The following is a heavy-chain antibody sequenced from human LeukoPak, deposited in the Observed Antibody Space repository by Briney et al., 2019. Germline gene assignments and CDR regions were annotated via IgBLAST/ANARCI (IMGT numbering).Heavy chain of an antibody. J-gene: IGHJ4*02. V-gene: IGHV4-39*07. CDR1: GGSISSSSYY. CDR2: INHSGST. CDR3: ARGFTIFGVVILGTNFDY. Sequence: PSETLSLTCTVSGGSISSSSYYWGWIRQPPGKGLEWIGEINHSGSTNYNPSLKSRVTISVDTSKNQFSLKLSSVTAADTAVYYCARGFTIFGVVILGTNFDYWGQGTLVTVSS. D-gene: IGHD3-3*01.